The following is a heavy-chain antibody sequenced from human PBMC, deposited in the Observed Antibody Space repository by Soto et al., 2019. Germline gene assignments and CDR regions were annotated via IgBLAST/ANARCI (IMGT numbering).Heavy chain of an antibody. Sequence: DVQLLESGGHLVQPGGSLRLSCAASGFTFRSYAMSWVRQAPGEGLEWVSSVSAGGDMTYYSDSVKGRFTISRDNSNNALCLQMNRLRIEDTALYYCARGDRGGSGSPASYYYSGVDVWGQGTTVT. CDR2: VSAGGDMT. CDR1: GFTFRSYA. V-gene: IGHV3-23*01. CDR3: ARGDRGGSGSPASYYYSGVDV. D-gene: IGHD3-10*01. J-gene: IGHJ6*02.